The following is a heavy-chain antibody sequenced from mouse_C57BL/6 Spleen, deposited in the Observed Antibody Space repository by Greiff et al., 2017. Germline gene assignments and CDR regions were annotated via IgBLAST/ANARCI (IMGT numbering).Heavy chain of an antibody. CDR2: INPSNGGT. Sequence: QVQLQQPGTELVKPGASVKLSCKASGYTFTSYWMHWVKQRPGQGLEWIGNINPSNGGTNYNEKLKSKATLTVDKSSSTAYMQLSSLTSEDSAVYYCARCGTVVATPYWYFDVWGTGTTVTVSS. V-gene: IGHV1-53*01. CDR3: ARCGTVVATPYWYFDV. CDR1: GYTFTSYW. D-gene: IGHD1-1*01. J-gene: IGHJ1*03.